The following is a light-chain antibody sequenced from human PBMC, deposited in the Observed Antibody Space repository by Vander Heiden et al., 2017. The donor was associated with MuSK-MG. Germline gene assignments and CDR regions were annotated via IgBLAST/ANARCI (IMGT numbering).Light chain of an antibody. V-gene: IGKV3D-15*01. CDR2: DAS. Sequence: DIVLTQSPATLSVSPGDRVTLSCRARQIISSDLAWYQQKPGQAPRLLISDASTRASGVPARFSGSGSGTYFTLTISSLQSEDFAVYYCQQYDTWPYTFGQGTKLEIK. CDR3: QQYDTWPYT. CDR1: QIISSD. J-gene: IGKJ2*01.